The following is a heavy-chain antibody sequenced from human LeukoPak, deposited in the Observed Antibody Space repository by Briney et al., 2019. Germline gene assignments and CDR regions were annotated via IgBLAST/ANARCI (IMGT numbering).Heavy chain of an antibody. V-gene: IGHV1-46*01. CDR3: ARDLCLAVAGCLADY. CDR1: GYRLTSYF. CDR2: ITPSGDGT. J-gene: IGHJ4*02. D-gene: IGHD6-19*01. Sequence: GASVKVSCKSSGYRLTSYFMHWVGQAPGHGLEWMGVITPSGDGTSYTQKFQGRVTMTRDMSTSTVYIELSSLRSEDTAVYYCARDLCLAVAGCLADYWGQGTLVTVSS.